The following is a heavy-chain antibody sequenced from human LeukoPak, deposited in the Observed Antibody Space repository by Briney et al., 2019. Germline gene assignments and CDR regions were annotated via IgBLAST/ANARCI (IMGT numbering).Heavy chain of an antibody. D-gene: IGHD6-6*01. CDR1: GYSFISYW. Sequence: GESLKISCKGSGYSFISYWIGWVRQMPGKGLERVGIIYPGDSDTRYSPSFQGHVTISADKSISTAYLQWSSLKASDTAMYYCARHASSSSWFDPWGQGTLVTVSS. CDR3: ARHASSSSWFDP. V-gene: IGHV5-51*01. J-gene: IGHJ5*02. CDR2: IYPGDSDT.